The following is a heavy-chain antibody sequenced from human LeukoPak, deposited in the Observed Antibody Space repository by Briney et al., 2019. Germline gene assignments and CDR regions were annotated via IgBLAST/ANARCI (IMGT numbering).Heavy chain of an antibody. V-gene: IGHV7-4-1*02. CDR3: ARGYSSSSPPHYYYYYMDV. Sequence: ASVKVSCKASGYTFTSYAMNWVRQAPGQGLEWMGWINTNTGNPTYAQGFTGRFVFSLDTSVSTAYLQISSLKAEDTAVYYCARGYSSSSPPHYYYYYMDVWGKGTTVTVSS. CDR2: INTNTGNP. J-gene: IGHJ6*03. D-gene: IGHD6-6*01. CDR1: GYTFTSYA.